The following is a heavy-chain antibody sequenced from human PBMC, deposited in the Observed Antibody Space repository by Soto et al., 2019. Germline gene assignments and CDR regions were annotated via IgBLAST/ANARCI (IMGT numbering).Heavy chain of an antibody. V-gene: IGHV1-8*01. CDR3: ARWTRAGENFPGDY. Sequence: QVQLVQSGAEVKKPGASVHVSCMASGYTFTSYDLTWVRLATGQGLEWMGWMHPHSGSAGYAQKFQGRVTMARNTSGSTAYMELTSLTSEDTAVYYCARWTRAGENFPGDYWGHGTLVTVAA. CDR2: MHPHSGSA. CDR1: GYTFTSYD. D-gene: IGHD6-13*01. J-gene: IGHJ4*01.